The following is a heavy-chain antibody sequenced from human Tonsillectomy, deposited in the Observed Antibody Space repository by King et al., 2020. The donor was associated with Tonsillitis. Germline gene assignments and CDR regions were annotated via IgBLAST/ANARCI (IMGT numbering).Heavy chain of an antibody. CDR2: ISYDGSNK. D-gene: IGHD3-3*01. J-gene: IGHJ4*02. CDR1: GFTFSNFA. Sequence: VQLVESGGGVVQPGRSLRLSCTASGFTFSNFAMHWVRQAPGKGLEWVVVISYDGSNKYYADSVKGRFTISRDNSKNTLYLQMISLRPEDTAVYYCARVISYYDFWGQGTLVTVSS. V-gene: IGHV3-30-3*01. CDR3: ARVISYYDF.